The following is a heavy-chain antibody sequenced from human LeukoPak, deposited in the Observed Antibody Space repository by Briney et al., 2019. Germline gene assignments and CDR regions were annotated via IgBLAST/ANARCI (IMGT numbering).Heavy chain of an antibody. J-gene: IGHJ3*02. CDR3: ARGHATTRFAFDI. CDR2: IYYSGST. D-gene: IGHD4-17*01. CDR1: GGSISSYY. V-gene: IGHV4-59*01. Sequence: PSETLSLTCTVSGGSISSYYWSWIRQPPGKGLEWIGYIYYSGSTNYNPSLKGRVTISVDTSKNQFSLKLSSVTAADTAVYYCARGHATTRFAFDIWGQGTMVTVSS.